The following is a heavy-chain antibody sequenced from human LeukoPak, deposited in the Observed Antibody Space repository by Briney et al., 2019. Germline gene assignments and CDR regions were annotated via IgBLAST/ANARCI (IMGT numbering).Heavy chain of an antibody. CDR1: GFTFSNAW. J-gene: IGHJ4*02. CDR3: TRDKLELRQFDY. V-gene: IGHV3-15*01. Sequence: PGESLRLSCAASGFTFSNAWMSWARQAPGKGLEWVGRIQSKPDGGAIDYAAPVKGRFIISRDDSKDMLYLQMNSLKTEDTGVYYCTRDKLELRQFDYWGQGTLVTVSS. CDR2: IQSKPDGGAI. D-gene: IGHD1-26*01.